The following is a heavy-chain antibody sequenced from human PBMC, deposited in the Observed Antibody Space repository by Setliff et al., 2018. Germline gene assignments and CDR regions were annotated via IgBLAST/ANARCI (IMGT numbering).Heavy chain of an antibody. V-gene: IGHV3-30*02. CDR3: AKELIEVMMTGLEF. CDR2: IRHDGNNK. J-gene: IGHJ4*02. Sequence: PGGSLRLSCAASGFTFSTHGMHWVRQAPGKGLEWVAFIRHDGNNKYYKDSVRGRFTISRDNSKNTVYLQMNNLRPEDTAVYYCAKELIEVMMTGLEFWGQGTMVTV. D-gene: IGHD3-22*01. CDR1: GFTFSTHG.